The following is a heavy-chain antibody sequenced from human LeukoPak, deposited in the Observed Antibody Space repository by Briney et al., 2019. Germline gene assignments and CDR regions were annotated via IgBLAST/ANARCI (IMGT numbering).Heavy chain of an antibody. J-gene: IGHJ4*02. CDR2: IYSGCST. D-gene: IGHD3-10*01. CDR1: GFTVSSNY. Sequence: GGSLRLSCAASGFTVSSNYMSWVRQAPGRGLEWVSVIYSGCSTYYADSVKGRFTISRDNSKNTLFLQMNSLRAGDTAVYYCARGTVTMVDYWGQGTLVTVFS. CDR3: ARGTVTMVDY. V-gene: IGHV3-66*01.